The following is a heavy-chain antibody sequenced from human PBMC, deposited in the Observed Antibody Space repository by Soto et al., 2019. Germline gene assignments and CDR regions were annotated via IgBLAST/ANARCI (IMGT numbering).Heavy chain of an antibody. D-gene: IGHD3-10*01. CDR2: ISSSSSYI. CDR1: GFTFIIYI. J-gene: IGHJ4*02. Sequence: PGGSLRLSCAASGFTFIIYIINWVRQAKGKGLEWVSSISSSSSYIYYADSVKGRFTISRDNAKNSLYLQMNSLRAEDTAVYYCAREKAHITMVRGVMDYWGQGTLVTVSS. CDR3: AREKAHITMVRGVMDY. V-gene: IGHV3-21*01.